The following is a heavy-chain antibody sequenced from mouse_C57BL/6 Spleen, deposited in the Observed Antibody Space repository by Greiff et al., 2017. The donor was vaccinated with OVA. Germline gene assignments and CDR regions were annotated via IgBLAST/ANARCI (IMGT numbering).Heavy chain of an antibody. CDR1: GYAFSSSW. CDR2: IYPGDGDT. V-gene: IGHV1-82*01. J-gene: IGHJ2*01. Sequence: VQLQQSGPELVKPGASVKISCKASGYAFSSSWMNWVKQRPGKGLEWIGRIYPGDGDTNYNGKFKGKATLTADKSSSTAYMQLSSLTSEDSAVYFCAMIYYGNYYFDYWGQGTTLTVSS. D-gene: IGHD2-1*01. CDR3: AMIYYGNYYFDY.